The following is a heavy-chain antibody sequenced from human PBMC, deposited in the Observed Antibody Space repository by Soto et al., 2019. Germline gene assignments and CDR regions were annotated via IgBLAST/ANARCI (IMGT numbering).Heavy chain of an antibody. J-gene: IGHJ5*02. V-gene: IGHV3-48*02. D-gene: IGHD6-6*01. CDR2: ISSSSSTI. CDR1: GLTFSSYS. Sequence: GGSLRLSCAASGLTFSSYSMNWVRQAPGKGLEWVSYISSSSSTIYYADSVKGRFTISRDNAKNSLYLQMNSLRDEDTAVYYCARPRGRSSSGWFDPWGQGTLVTVSS. CDR3: ARPRGRSSSGWFDP.